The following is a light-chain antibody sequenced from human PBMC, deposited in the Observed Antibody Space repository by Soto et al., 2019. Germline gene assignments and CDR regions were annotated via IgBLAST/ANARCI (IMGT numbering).Light chain of an antibody. CDR1: QSVNSNY. V-gene: IGKV3-20*01. CDR3: QQYGSSPRT. Sequence: EIVLTQSPGTLSLSPGERATLSCRASQSVNSNYLAWYQQRPGQAPRLLIYGASRRATGIPVRFSGSGSGTDFTLTISRLEPENFAVYYCQQYGSSPRTFGQGTKVEIK. J-gene: IGKJ1*01. CDR2: GAS.